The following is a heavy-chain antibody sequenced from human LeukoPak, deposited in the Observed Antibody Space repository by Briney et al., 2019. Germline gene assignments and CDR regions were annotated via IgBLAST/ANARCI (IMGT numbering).Heavy chain of an antibody. CDR2: IYHRDNT. Sequence: SETLSLTCTVSGASINYNYWSWVRQPPGKGLEWIGYIYHRDNTNYNPSLESRVTISLDTSRSQFSLKLRSVTAADTAVYYCARDGYYYDSSGYSLGGAFDIWGQGTMVTVSS. V-gene: IGHV4-59*01. D-gene: IGHD3-22*01. J-gene: IGHJ3*02. CDR3: ARDGYYYDSSGYSLGGAFDI. CDR1: GASINYNY.